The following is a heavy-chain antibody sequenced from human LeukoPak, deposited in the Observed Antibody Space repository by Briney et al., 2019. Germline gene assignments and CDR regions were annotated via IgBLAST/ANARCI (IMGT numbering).Heavy chain of an antibody. D-gene: IGHD5-12*01. CDR3: ARLVATIGLGY. J-gene: IGHJ4*02. Sequence: GGSLRLSCAASGFTVSSNYMSWVRQAPGKGLEWVSVIYSGGSTYYADSVKGRFTISRDNSKNTLYLQMNSLRAEDTAVYYCARLVATIGLGYWGQGTLVTVSS. CDR2: IYSGGST. V-gene: IGHV3-53*01. CDR1: GFTVSSNY.